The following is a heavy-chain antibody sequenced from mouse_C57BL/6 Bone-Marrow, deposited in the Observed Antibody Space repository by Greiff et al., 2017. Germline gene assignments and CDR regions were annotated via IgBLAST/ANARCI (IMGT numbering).Heavy chain of an antibody. D-gene: IGHD5-1*01. CDR3: SRSSTFFYYFDY. Sequence: QVHVKQSGAELVKPGASVKMSCKASGYTFTTYPIEWMKQNHGKSLEWIGNFHPYNDDTKYNEKLKGKATLTVEKSSNTVYLELSRLTSDDSAVYYCSRSSTFFYYFDYWGQGTTLTVSS. V-gene: IGHV1-47*01. CDR1: GYTFTTYP. CDR2: FHPYNDDT. J-gene: IGHJ2*01.